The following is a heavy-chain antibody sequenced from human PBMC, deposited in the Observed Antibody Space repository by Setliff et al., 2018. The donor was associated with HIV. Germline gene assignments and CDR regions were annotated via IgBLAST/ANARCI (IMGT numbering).Heavy chain of an antibody. D-gene: IGHD3-10*01. CDR3: ARGRFHRLHRPYSGSGSLGIQYFDY. J-gene: IGHJ4*02. V-gene: IGHV4-34*01. CDR1: GGSFSDYY. CDR2: INHSGST. Sequence: PSETLSLTCAVYGGSFSDYYWNWIRQPPGKGLEWIGGINHSGSTNDNPSLKSRVTISVDTSKSQFSLRLNSVTATDTALYYCARGRFHRLHRPYSGSGSLGIQYFDYWGQGTLVTVSS.